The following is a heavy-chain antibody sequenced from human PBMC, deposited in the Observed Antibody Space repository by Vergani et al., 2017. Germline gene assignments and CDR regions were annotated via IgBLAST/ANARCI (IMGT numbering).Heavy chain of an antibody. CDR1: GASIRSSIYY. J-gene: IGHJ5*02. V-gene: IGHV4-39*01. Sequence: QLQLQESGPGLVKPSATLSLTCSVSGASIRSSIYYWGWIRQPPGKGLEWIASIYYSGSTYYNPSLKSRVTISVDTSKNQFSLKLSSVTASDTAVYFCVRLSTVVCLVRLESIIPWGQGILVTVSS. D-gene: IGHD4-23*01. CDR3: VRLSTVVCLVRLESIIP. CDR2: IYYSGST.